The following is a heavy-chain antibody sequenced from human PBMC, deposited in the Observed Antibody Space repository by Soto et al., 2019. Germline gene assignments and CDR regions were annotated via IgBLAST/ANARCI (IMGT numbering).Heavy chain of an antibody. D-gene: IGHD3-9*01. CDR1: GGSISSSSYY. CDR3: ARPMYDILTGYYFDY. V-gene: IGHV4-39*01. Sequence: PSETLSLTCTVSGGSISSSSYYWGWIRQPPGKGLEWIGSIYYSGSTYYNPSLKSRATISVDTSKNQFSLKLSSVTAADTAVYYCARPMYDILTGYYFDYWAQGTLVTVSS. CDR2: IYYSGST. J-gene: IGHJ4*02.